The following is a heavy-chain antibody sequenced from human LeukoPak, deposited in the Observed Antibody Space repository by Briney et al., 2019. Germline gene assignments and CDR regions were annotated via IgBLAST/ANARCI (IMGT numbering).Heavy chain of an antibody. V-gene: IGHV4-30-2*01. CDR1: GGSISSGGYS. D-gene: IGHD4-17*01. J-gene: IGHJ4*02. Sequence: SQTLSLTCAVSGGSISSGGYSWSWIRQPPGKGLEWIGYIYHSGSTYYNPSLKSRVTISVDRSKNQFSLKLSSETAADTAVYYCASYGDYSSGYFDYWGQGTLVTVSS. CDR3: ASYGDYSSGYFDY. CDR2: IYHSGST.